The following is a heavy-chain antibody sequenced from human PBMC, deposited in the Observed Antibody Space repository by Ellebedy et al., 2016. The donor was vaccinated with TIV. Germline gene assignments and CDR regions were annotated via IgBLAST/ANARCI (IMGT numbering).Heavy chain of an antibody. CDR1: GFTFSGSA. Sequence: PGGSLRLSCAASGFTFSGSAMHWVRQASGKGLEWVGRIRSKANSYATAYAASVKGRFTISRDDSKNTAYLQMNSLKSEDTAVYYCSIRFTVGEYYFDYWGQGTLVTVSS. J-gene: IGHJ4*02. CDR2: IRSKANSYAT. D-gene: IGHD4-23*01. V-gene: IGHV3-73*01. CDR3: SIRFTVGEYYFDY.